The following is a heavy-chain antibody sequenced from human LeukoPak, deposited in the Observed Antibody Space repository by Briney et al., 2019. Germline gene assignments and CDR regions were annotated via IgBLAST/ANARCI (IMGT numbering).Heavy chain of an antibody. D-gene: IGHD3-3*01. V-gene: IGHV3-66*01. Sequence: SGGSLRLSCAASGFTVSSNYMSWVRQAPGKGLEWVSVIYSGGSTYYADSVKGRFTISRGNSKNTLYLQMNSLRAEDTAVYYCARDYDFWSGYYIDYWGQGTLVTVSS. J-gene: IGHJ4*02. CDR2: IYSGGST. CDR1: GFTVSSNY. CDR3: ARDYDFWSGYYIDY.